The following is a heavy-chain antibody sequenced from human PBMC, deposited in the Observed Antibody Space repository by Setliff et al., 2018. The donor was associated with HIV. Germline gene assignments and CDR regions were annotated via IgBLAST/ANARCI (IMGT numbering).Heavy chain of an antibody. V-gene: IGHV4-38-2*01. CDR2: FYHGGST. D-gene: IGHD6-13*01. J-gene: IGHJ1*01. CDR3: ARVPTSSWYVTTQRTKEYFHH. CDR1: GSSIRGAYY. Sequence: SETLSLTCAVSGSSIRGAYYWGWIRQPPGKGLEWIGSFYHGGSTYYNPSLKSRVTISEDTSRNQSSLRLSSVTAADTAIYYCARVPTSSWYVTTQRTKEYFHHWGQGTLVTVSS.